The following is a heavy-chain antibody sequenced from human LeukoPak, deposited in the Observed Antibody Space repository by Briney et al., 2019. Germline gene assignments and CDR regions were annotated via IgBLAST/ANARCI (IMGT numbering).Heavy chain of an antibody. D-gene: IGHD3-22*01. V-gene: IGHV3-53*01. CDR2: IYSGGST. J-gene: IGHJ4*02. CDR3: AGESYYYDSGDYFDY. CDR1: GFTVSSNY. Sequence: PGGSLRLSCAASGFTVSSNYMSWVRQAPGKGLEWVSAIYSGGSTYYADSVKGRFTISRDNSKNTLYLQMNSLRAEDTAVYYCAGESYYYDSGDYFDYWGQGTLVTVSS.